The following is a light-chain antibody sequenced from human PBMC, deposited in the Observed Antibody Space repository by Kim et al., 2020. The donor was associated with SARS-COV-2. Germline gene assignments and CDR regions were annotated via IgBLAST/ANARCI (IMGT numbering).Light chain of an antibody. V-gene: IGKV1-5*03. J-gene: IGKJ1*01. CDR1: HSINDF. CDR2: RAS. CDR3: QQYNSYSQTWT. Sequence: DVQMTQSPSILSASVGDRVTITSRASHSINDFLAWYQQKPGKAPKLLIYRASTLQSGVPSRFSGSGSGTEFTLTINSLQPDDSATYYCQQYNSYSQTWTFGQGTKVDIK.